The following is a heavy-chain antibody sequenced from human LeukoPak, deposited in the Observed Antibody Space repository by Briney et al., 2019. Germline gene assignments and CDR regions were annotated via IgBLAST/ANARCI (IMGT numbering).Heavy chain of an antibody. CDR1: GFSVSSNY. CDR3: AGGGAAAGIFDN. D-gene: IGHD6-13*01. CDR2: IYSGGST. J-gene: IGHJ4*02. Sequence: GGSLRLSCAASGFSVSSNYMNWVRQAPGKGLEWVSVIYSGGSTYYADSVKGRFIISRDNFKNTLYLQMNSLRAEDTAVYFCAGGGAAAGIFDNWGQGTLVTVPS. V-gene: IGHV3-66*01.